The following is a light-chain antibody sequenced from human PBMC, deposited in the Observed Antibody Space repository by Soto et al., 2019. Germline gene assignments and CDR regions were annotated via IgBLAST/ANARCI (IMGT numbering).Light chain of an antibody. CDR1: SSNIWAGYD. V-gene: IGLV1-40*01. J-gene: IGLJ2*01. Sequence: QSVLTQPPSVSGAPGQRVTISCTGSSSNIWAGYDVHWYQQLPGTAPKLLISGNSNRPSGVPDRFSGSKSGTSASLAITGLQAEDEADYYCQSYDSSLSGSVFGGGTKVTVL. CDR2: GNS. CDR3: QSYDSSLSGSV.